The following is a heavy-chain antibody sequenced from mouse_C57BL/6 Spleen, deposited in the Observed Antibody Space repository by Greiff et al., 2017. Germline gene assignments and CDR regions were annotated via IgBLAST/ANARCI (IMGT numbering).Heavy chain of an antibody. D-gene: IGHD2-4*01. Sequence: EVKLQESGGDLVKPGGSLKLSCAASGFTFSSYGMSWVRQTPDKRLEWVATISSGGSYTYYPDSVKGRFTISRDNAKNTLYLQMRSLKSADTAMYYCARDYDVYFDYWGQGTTLSFSS. CDR1: GFTFSSYG. CDR2: ISSGGSYT. J-gene: IGHJ2*01. CDR3: ARDYDVYFDY. V-gene: IGHV5-6*01.